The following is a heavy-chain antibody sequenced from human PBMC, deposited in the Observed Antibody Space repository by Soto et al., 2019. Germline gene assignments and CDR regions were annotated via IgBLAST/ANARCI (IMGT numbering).Heavy chain of an antibody. Sequence: QVQLVESGGGVVQPGRSLRVSCSASGFIFSAYAMHWVRQAPGKGLEWVAVISYDGSNTYYADSVKVRFTISRDNSKNTVYLHMNSLRAEDTAMYYCARTRREGRYPCPKAGLSHWGQRTLVTVS. CDR1: GFIFSAYA. V-gene: IGHV3-30-3*01. J-gene: IGHJ4*02. CDR3: ARTRREGRYPCPKAGLSH. D-gene: IGHD3-16*02. CDR2: ISYDGSNT.